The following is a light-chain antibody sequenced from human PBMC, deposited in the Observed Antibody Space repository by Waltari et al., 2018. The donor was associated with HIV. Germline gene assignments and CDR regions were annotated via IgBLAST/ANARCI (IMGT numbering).Light chain of an antibody. J-gene: IGLJ2*01. CDR1: SSDVGGYNY. Sequence: QSALTQPASVSGSPGQSITISCTGTSSDVGGYNYVSCYQQHPGKDPKLMIYEVSNRPSGVSNRFSGSKSGNTASLTISWLQAEDEADYYCSSYTSSSTLVFGGGTKLTVL. V-gene: IGLV2-14*01. CDR3: SSYTSSSTLV. CDR2: EVS.